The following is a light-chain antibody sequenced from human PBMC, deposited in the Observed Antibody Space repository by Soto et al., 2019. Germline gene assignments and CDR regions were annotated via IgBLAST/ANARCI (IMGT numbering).Light chain of an antibody. J-gene: IGKJ2*03. V-gene: IGKV1-39*01. CDR3: QQTLSAPLYS. CDR2: LAS. CDR1: QNIATY. Sequence: DIQMTQSPSSLSASVGDRVTITCRASQNIATYLNWYQQHPGKAPRLLIYLASTLQEGVPSRFSGSGFGTDFALTISGLQPEDFATYYCQQTLSAPLYSFGQGTTLEIK.